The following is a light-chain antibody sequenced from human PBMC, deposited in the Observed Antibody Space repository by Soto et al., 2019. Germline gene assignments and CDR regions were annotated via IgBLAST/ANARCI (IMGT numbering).Light chain of an antibody. V-gene: IGLV2-14*01. Sequence: QSFLTQPASVSGCPGQSITISCAGTSSDVGGYNYVSWYQQHPGKAPKLMIYEVSNRPSGVSNRFSGSKSGNTASLTISGLQAEDEADYYCSSYTSSSPYVFGTGTKVTVL. CDR3: SSYTSSSPYV. J-gene: IGLJ1*01. CDR2: EVS. CDR1: SSDVGGYNY.